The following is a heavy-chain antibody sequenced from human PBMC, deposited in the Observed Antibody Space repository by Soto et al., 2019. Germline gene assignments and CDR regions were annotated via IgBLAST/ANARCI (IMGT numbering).Heavy chain of an antibody. D-gene: IGHD3-22*01. Sequence: EVQLVESGGVVVQPGGSLRLSCAASGFTFDDYTMHWVRQAPGKGLEWVSLISWDGGSTYYADSVKGRFTISRDNSKNSLYLQMNSLRTEDTALYYGAKGGSGYSIAVEYFQHWGQGTLVTVSS. J-gene: IGHJ1*01. V-gene: IGHV3-43*01. CDR3: AKGGSGYSIAVEYFQH. CDR2: ISWDGGST. CDR1: GFTFDDYT.